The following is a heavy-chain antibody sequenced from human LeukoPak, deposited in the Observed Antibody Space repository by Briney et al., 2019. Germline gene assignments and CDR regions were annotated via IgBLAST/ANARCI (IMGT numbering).Heavy chain of an antibody. V-gene: IGHV3-48*03. CDR3: ARMGMVRGALYY. CDR2: ISSSGSTI. CDR1: GFTFSSYE. J-gene: IGHJ4*02. D-gene: IGHD3-10*01. Sequence: AGGSLRLSCAASGFTFSSYEMNWVRQAPGEGLEWVSYISSSGSTIYYADSVKGRFTISRDNAKNSLYLQMNSLRAEDTAVYYCARMGMVRGALYYWGQGTLVTVSS.